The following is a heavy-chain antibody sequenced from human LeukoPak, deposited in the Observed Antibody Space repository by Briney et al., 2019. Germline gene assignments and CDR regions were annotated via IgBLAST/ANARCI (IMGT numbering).Heavy chain of an antibody. V-gene: IGHV1-18*01. CDR2: SSAYNGNT. Sequence: GASVKVSCKASGYTFTSYGISWLRQAPGQGLEGRGGSSAYNGNTNYAQKFQGRVTMTRNTSISTAYMELSSLRSEDTDVSYCARGFEGCSGGSCYYGDYYYMDVWGKGTPVTISS. J-gene: IGHJ6*03. CDR3: ARGFEGCSGGSCYYGDYYYMDV. CDR1: GYTFTSYG. D-gene: IGHD2-15*01.